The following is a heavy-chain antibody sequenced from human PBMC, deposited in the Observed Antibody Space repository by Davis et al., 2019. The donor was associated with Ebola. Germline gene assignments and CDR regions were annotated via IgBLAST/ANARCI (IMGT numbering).Heavy chain of an antibody. CDR3: ARGGEDGTMVYYYYGMDV. CDR2: INPNSGGT. V-gene: IGHV1-2*02. J-gene: IGHJ6*02. Sequence: ASVKVSCKASGYTFTGYYMHWVRQAPGQGLEWMGWINPNSGGTNYAQKFQGRVTMTRDTSISTAYMELSRLRSDDTAVYYCARGGEDGTMVYYYYGMDVWGQGTTVTVSS. D-gene: IGHD1-7*01. CDR1: GYTFTGYY.